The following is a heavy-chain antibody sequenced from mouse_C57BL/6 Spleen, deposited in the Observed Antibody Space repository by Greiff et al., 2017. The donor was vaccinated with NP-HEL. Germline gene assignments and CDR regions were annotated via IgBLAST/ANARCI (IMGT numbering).Heavy chain of an antibody. CDR3: ARWGAQAPFDY. V-gene: IGHV1-54*01. J-gene: IGHJ2*01. CDR1: GYAFTNYL. CDR2: INPGSGGT. Sequence: QVQLKQSGAELVRPGTSVKVSCKASGYAFTNYLIEWVKQRPGQGLEWIGVINPGSGGTNYNEKFKGKATLTADKSSSTAYMQLSSLTSEDSAVYFCARWGAQAPFDYWGQGTTLTVSS. D-gene: IGHD3-2*02.